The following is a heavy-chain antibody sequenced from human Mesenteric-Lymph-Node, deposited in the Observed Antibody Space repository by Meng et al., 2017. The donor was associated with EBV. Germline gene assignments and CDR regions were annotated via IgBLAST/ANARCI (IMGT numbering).Heavy chain of an antibody. CDR3: AKDWSVGAGSGSHY. V-gene: IGHV4-4*02. Sequence: QVELEESGTGLVKPWGTLFLTCAVSGGYISTSNWWSWDRQPPGKGREWIGEIYHSGSTNYNPSLKTRVTMSVDKSKNQFSLNLNSVTAADTAVYYCAKDWSVGAGSGSHYWGQGTLVTVSS. CDR1: GGYISTSNW. J-gene: IGHJ4*02. CDR2: IYHSGST. D-gene: IGHD1-26*01.